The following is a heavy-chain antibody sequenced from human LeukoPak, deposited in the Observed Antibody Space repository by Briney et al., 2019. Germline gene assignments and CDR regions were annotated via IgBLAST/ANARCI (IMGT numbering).Heavy chain of an antibody. D-gene: IGHD5-18*01. J-gene: IGHJ4*02. CDR3: ARDKSLWIQPADY. CDR2: VSHSGIT. Sequence: SETLSLTCTVSGFSISSDYYWGWIRQPPGKGLEWLGSVSHSGITYYNSSLNSRVTISVDTSKNHFSLTVNSVTAADTAVYYCARDKSLWIQPADYWGRGTLVTVSS. V-gene: IGHV4-38-2*02. CDR1: GFSISSDYY.